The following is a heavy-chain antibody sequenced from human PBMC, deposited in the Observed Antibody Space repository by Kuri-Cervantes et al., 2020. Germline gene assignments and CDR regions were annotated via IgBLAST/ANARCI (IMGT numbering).Heavy chain of an antibody. Sequence: ASVKVSCKASGYTFTSYDINWVRQATGQGLEWMGWMNPNSGNTGYAQKFQGRVTMTRNTSISTAYMELSSLRSEDTAVYYCARGLPPYRKNNWFDPWGQGTLVTVSS. V-gene: IGHV1-8*01. D-gene: IGHD1-26*01. CDR2: MNPNSGNT. CDR3: ARGLPPYRKNNWFDP. J-gene: IGHJ5*02. CDR1: GYTFTSYD.